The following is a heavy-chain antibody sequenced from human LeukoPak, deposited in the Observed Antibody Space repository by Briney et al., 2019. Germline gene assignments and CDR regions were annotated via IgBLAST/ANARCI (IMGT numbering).Heavy chain of an antibody. V-gene: IGHV1-69*13. J-gene: IGHJ4*02. CDR3: ASGNFNSYYFDY. CDR2: IIPIFGTA. Sequence: GASVKVSCKASGGTFSSYAISWVRQAPGQGLEWMGGIIPIFGTANSAQKFQGRVTITADESTSTAYMELSSLRSEDTAVYYCASGNFNSYYFDYWGQGTLVTVSS. CDR1: GGTFSSYA. D-gene: IGHD1-1*01.